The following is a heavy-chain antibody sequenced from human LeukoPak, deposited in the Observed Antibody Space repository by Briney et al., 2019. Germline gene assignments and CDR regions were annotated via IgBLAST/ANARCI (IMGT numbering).Heavy chain of an antibody. CDR3: AKDLPGDYGGGVDY. J-gene: IGHJ4*02. Sequence: GGSLRLSCAASGFTFSSYGMHWVRQAPGKGLEWVAVISYDGSNKYYADSVKGRFTISRDNSKNTLYLQMNSLRAEDTAVYYCAKDLPGDYGGGVDYWGQGTLVTVSS. CDR1: GFTFSSYG. CDR2: ISYDGSNK. D-gene: IGHD4-17*01. V-gene: IGHV3-30*18.